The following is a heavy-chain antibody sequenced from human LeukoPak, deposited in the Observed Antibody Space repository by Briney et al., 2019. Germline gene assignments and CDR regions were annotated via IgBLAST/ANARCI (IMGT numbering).Heavy chain of an antibody. CDR1: GFTFSSYS. D-gene: IGHD3-22*01. Sequence: GGSLRLSCAASGFTFSSYSMNWVRQAPGKGQDWVSSINSSSSYIYYADSVKGRFTITRDNAKNSLYLQMHSLRAEDTAVYYCARDLVRHYDSSGYYYGADYWGQGTLVTVSS. V-gene: IGHV3-21*01. CDR2: INSSSSYI. J-gene: IGHJ4*02. CDR3: ARDLVRHYDSSGYYYGADY.